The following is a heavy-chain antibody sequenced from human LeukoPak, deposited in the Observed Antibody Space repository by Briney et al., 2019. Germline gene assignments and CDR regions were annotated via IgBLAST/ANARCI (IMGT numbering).Heavy chain of an antibody. V-gene: IGHV3-74*01. Sequence: GGSLRLSCAASGFTFSSYWMHWVRQAPGKGLVWVSRIKSDGSTNYADSVKGRFTISRDNAKNSLYLQMNSLRAEDTAVYYCASGSYCHYYYYMDVWGKGTTVTVSS. CDR3: ASGSYCHYYYYMDV. D-gene: IGHD1-26*01. CDR2: IKSDGST. CDR1: GFTFSSYW. J-gene: IGHJ6*03.